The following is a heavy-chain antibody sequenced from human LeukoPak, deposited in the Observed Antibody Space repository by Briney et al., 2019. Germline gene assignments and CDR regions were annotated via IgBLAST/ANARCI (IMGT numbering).Heavy chain of an antibody. V-gene: IGHV3-48*03. CDR2: ISSSGSTI. J-gene: IGHJ4*02. Sequence: GGSLRLSCAASGFTFSSYEMNWVRQAPGKGLEWVSYISSSGSTIYYADSVKGRFTISRDNAKNSLYLQMNSLRVEGTAVYYCARALLGYCSGGSCYSEGPTDYWGQGTLVTVSS. CDR1: GFTFSSYE. CDR3: ARALLGYCSGGSCYSEGPTDY. D-gene: IGHD2-15*01.